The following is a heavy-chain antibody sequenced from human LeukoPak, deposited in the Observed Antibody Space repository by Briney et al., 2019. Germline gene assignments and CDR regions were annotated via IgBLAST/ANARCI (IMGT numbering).Heavy chain of an antibody. CDR3: ARLKVLLPDY. CDR2: IYYSGST. CDR1: GGSISSYH. D-gene: IGHD3-10*01. V-gene: IGHV4-59*08. Sequence: PSETLSLTCTVSGGSISSYHWSWIRQPPGKGLEWIGYIYYSGSTNYNPSLKSRVTISVDTSKNQFSLKLSSVTAADTAVYYCARLKVLLPDYWGQGTLVTVSS. J-gene: IGHJ4*02.